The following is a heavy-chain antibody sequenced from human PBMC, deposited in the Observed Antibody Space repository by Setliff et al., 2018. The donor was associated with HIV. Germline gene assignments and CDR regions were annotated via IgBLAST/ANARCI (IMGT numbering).Heavy chain of an antibody. CDR3: ARRSIVGVTRGFYYYGLDV. Sequence: PSETLSLTCTVSAGSISAYYWNWIRQPPGKGLEWIGYIFTSGDTNYNPSLRSRVTLSVDTSKNQVSLKLGSVTAADTAVYYCARRSIVGVTRGFYYYGLDVWGQGTTVTVSS. V-gene: IGHV4-4*09. CDR1: AGSISAYY. D-gene: IGHD1-26*01. CDR2: IFTSGDT. J-gene: IGHJ6*02.